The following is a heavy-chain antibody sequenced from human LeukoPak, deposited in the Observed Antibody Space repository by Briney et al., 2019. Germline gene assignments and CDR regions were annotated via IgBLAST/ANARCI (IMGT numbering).Heavy chain of an antibody. D-gene: IGHD2-2*01. J-gene: IGHJ6*03. CDR1: GFTFSSYS. V-gene: IGHV3-48*04. Sequence: GGSLRLSCAASGFTFSSYSMIWVRQAPGKGLEWVSYIGSISSAIYNADSVEGRFTISRDNAKNSLYLQMNSLRSEDTAVYYCARGLVYCSSTSCSMLYYYYYMDVWGKGTTVIVSS. CDR3: ARGLVYCSSTSCSMLYYYYYMDV. CDR2: IGSISSAI.